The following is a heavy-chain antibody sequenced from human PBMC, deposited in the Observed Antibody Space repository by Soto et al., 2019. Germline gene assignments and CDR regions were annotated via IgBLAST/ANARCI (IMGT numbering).Heavy chain of an antibody. CDR2: IRRKANSYTT. Sequence: EVQLVESGGGLVQPGGSLRLSCAASGLIFSDYHMDWVRQAPGKGLEWVGRIRRKANSYTTEYAASVKGRFTISRDDSKNSLYLQMNSLKSEDKAVYYCGMLGGWSGGSSGMDVWGQGTTVTVSS. J-gene: IGHJ6*02. CDR3: GMLGGWSGGSSGMDV. D-gene: IGHD6-19*01. CDR1: GLIFSDYH. V-gene: IGHV3-72*01.